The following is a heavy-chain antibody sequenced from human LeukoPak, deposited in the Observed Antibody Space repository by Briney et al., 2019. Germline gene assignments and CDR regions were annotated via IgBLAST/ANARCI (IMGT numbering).Heavy chain of an antibody. J-gene: IGHJ4*02. CDR2: INPNSGGT. CDR1: GYTFTSYD. V-gene: IGHV1-18*01. CDR3: ARGSTARYYYDSSGYYRGAVDY. D-gene: IGHD3-22*01. Sequence: ASVKVSCKASGYTFTSYDINWVRQAPGQGLEWMGWINPNSGGTNYAQKLQGRVTMTTDTSTSTAYMELRSLRSDDTAVYYCARGSTARYYYDSSGYYRGAVDYWGQGTLVTISS.